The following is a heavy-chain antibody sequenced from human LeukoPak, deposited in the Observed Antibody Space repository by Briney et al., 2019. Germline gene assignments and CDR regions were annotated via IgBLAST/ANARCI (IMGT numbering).Heavy chain of an antibody. J-gene: IGHJ1*01. Sequence: GMAVRPSCAHSGFSFSSYGMHCVRPAPRKGLEWVVVLSYDGSNKYHADSVKGRFTISRDNSKNTLYLEMNSLRAEDTAVYYCTKDVSWGQGTLVTVSS. CDR2: LSYDGSNK. V-gene: IGHV3-30*18. CDR3: TKDVS. CDR1: GFSFSSYG. D-gene: IGHD2/OR15-2a*01.